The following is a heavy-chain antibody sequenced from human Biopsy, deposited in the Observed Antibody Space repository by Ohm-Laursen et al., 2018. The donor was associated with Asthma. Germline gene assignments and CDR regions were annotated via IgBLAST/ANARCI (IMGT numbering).Heavy chain of an antibody. CDR3: SREVSTVGYGYYYYAMDV. D-gene: IGHD4-23*01. CDR2: IIPVFGTS. V-gene: IGHV1-69*13. CDR1: AGTFSRYA. J-gene: IGHJ6*02. Sequence: SVTLSCQASAGTFSRYAISWVRQAPGQGLKWMGGIIPVFGTSNYAQKFQGRVTFTADGSTSSAYMELSSLTSEDSAVYYCSREVSTVGYGYYYYAMDVWGHGTTVTVSS.